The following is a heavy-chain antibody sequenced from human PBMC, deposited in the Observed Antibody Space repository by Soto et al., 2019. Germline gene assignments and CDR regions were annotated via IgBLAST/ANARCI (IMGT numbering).Heavy chain of an antibody. V-gene: IGHV4-38-2*01. J-gene: IGHJ5*02. CDR3: ARVLTAMAPNWFDP. Sequence: ETLSLTCAVSGYSISSGYYWGWIRQPPGKGLEWIGSIYHSGSTYYNPSLKSRVTISVDTSNNQFSLKLRSVTAADTAVYYCARVLTAMAPNWFDPWGQGTLVTVSS. CDR2: IYHSGST. D-gene: IGHD5-18*01. CDR1: GYSISSGYY.